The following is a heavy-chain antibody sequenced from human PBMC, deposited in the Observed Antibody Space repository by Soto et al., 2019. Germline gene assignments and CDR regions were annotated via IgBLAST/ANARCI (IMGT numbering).Heavy chain of an antibody. V-gene: IGHV4-34*01. Sequence: QVQLQQWGAGLLKSSETLSLTCDIYGGYFSASYWSWIRQTPGKGLEWLGEINHAGTTDYNPSVAGPIVHSAHASQHPLSLELTSVTAADTAVYKFGTGGLFPPWGQGTLVTVSS. CDR1: GGYFSASY. CDR2: INHAGTT. J-gene: IGHJ5*02. CDR3: GTGGLFPP.